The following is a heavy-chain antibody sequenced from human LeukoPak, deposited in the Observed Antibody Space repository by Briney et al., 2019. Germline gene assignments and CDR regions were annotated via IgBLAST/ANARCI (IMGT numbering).Heavy chain of an antibody. D-gene: IGHD3-9*01. CDR1: GFTFSSYE. Sequence: GGSLRLSCAASGFTFSSYEMKWVRQAPGKGLEWVSYISSSGSTIYYADSVKGRFTISRDNAKNSLYLQMNSLRAEDTAVYYCATFGGYFDWIFPPDYWGQGTLVTVSS. J-gene: IGHJ4*02. V-gene: IGHV3-48*03. CDR3: ATFGGYFDWIFPPDY. CDR2: ISSSGSTI.